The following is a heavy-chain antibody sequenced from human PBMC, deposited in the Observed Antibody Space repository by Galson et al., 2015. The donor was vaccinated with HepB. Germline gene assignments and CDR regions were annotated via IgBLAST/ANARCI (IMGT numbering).Heavy chain of an antibody. J-gene: IGHJ1*01. V-gene: IGHV3-48*02. CDR1: GFTFSSYS. Sequence: SLRLSCAASGFTFSSYSMNWVRQAPGKGLEWVSYISSSSSTIYYADSVKGRFTISRDNAKNSLYLQMNSLRDEDTAVYYCARDGVGYCSSTSCYVEYFQHWGQGTLVTVSS. CDR3: ARDGVGYCSSTSCYVEYFQH. CDR2: ISSSSSTI. D-gene: IGHD2-2*01.